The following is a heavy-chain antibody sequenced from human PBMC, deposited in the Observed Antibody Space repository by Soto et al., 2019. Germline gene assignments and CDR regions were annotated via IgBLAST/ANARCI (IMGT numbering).Heavy chain of an antibody. CDR3: ARELDGDYAEDVFAI. CDR1: GGSISSGGYY. V-gene: IGHV4-31*03. CDR2: IYYSGST. Sequence: PSETLSLTCTVSGGSISSGGYYWSWIRQHPGKGLEWIGYIYYSGSTYYNPSLKSRVTISVDTSKNQFSLKLSSVTAADTAVYYCARELDGDYAEDVFAIWGQGTIVTGSS. J-gene: IGHJ3*02. D-gene: IGHD4-17*01.